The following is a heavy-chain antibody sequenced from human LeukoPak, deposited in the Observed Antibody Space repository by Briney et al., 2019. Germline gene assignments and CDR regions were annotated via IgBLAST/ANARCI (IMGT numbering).Heavy chain of an antibody. CDR1: GFTFSSYA. CDR2: ISGSGGST. V-gene: IGHV3-23*01. Sequence: PGGSLRLSCAASGFTFSSYAMSWVRQAPGKGLEWVSAISGSGGSTYYADSVKGRFTISRDNSKNTLYLQMNSLRAEDTAVYYCAKAPRWVIAARGYFDYWGQGTLVTVSS. J-gene: IGHJ4*02. CDR3: AKAPRWVIAARGYFDY. D-gene: IGHD6-6*01.